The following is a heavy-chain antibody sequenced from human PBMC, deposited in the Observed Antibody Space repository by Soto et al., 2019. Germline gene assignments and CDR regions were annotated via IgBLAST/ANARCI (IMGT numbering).Heavy chain of an antibody. CDR2: ISGSGGRT. Sequence: EEQLLESGGNLVQPGGSQRLSRVASGFTFSNYAMNWVRQAPGKGPEWVSGISGSGGRTHYADSVKGRFTISRDNSKSTLYLQMNSLRAEDTAVYHCAKSYDFWSGYGYYGMDVWGHGTTVTVSS. CDR1: GFTFSNYA. J-gene: IGHJ6*02. CDR3: AKSYDFWSGYGYYGMDV. D-gene: IGHD3-3*01. V-gene: IGHV3-23*01.